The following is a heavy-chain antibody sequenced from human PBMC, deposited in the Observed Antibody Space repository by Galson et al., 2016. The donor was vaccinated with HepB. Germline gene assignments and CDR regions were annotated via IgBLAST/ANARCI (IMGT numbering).Heavy chain of an antibody. Sequence: LSLTCTVSGGSITTTSYYWDWIRQPPGKGLEWIGNIYYSVNTYYNPSFKSRVTISLDTSKNQISLKMSSVTAADTAVYYCARRGVITVAVDYWGQGALVAVSS. CDR1: GGSITTTSYY. V-gene: IGHV4-39*01. CDR3: ARRGVITVAVDY. D-gene: IGHD3-10*01. J-gene: IGHJ4*02. CDR2: IYYSVNT.